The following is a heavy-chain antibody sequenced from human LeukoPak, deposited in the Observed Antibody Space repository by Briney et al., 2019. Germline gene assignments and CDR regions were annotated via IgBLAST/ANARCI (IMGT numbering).Heavy chain of an antibody. CDR1: GGSFSSYY. D-gene: IGHD7-27*01. CDR2: IHHSGNT. Sequence: PSETLSLTCGVYGGSFSSYYWSWIRQPPGKGLEWVGEIHHSGNTKYNPSLKSRVTISVDTSKDRFSLKLSSVTAADTAVYYCARRRELGYYYYYYMDVWGTGTTVTISS. V-gene: IGHV4-34*01. J-gene: IGHJ6*03. CDR3: ARRRELGYYYYYYMDV.